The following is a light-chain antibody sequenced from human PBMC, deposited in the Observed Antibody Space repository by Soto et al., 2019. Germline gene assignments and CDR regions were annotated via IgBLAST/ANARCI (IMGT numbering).Light chain of an antibody. CDR1: QSVSSN. J-gene: IGKJ5*01. CDR3: HPDNTWPPIT. CDR2: GAT. V-gene: IGKV3-15*01. Sequence: EIMMTQYTAPLSVSPGESAPLSCSAGQSVSSNLAWHHQQPAQPPKLPLYGATTRATGIPPSFSGSGSGTEFTPTISILLSEDFAMQYRHPDNTWPPITSAHRTRPE.